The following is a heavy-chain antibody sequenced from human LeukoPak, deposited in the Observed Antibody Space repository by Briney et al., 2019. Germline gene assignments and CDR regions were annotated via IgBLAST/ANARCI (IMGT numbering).Heavy chain of an antibody. V-gene: IGHV3-30*03. CDR3: ARPSPPGDGYNPCDY. CDR1: GFTVSSNY. CDR2: ISNDERNK. D-gene: IGHD5-24*01. J-gene: IGHJ4*02. Sequence: PGGSLRLSCAASGFTVSSNYMSWVRQAPGKGLEWVAVISNDERNKYYTDSVKGRFTISRDNSKSTVYLQMNSLRPEDTAVYYCARPSPPGDGYNPCDYWGPGALVIVSS.